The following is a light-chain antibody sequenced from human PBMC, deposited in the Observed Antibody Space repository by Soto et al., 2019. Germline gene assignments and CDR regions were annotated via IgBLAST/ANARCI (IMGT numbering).Light chain of an antibody. J-gene: IGKJ2*01. Sequence: EIVLTQSPATLSLSPGERATLSCRASQSVSSYLAWYQQKPGQAPRLLIYDASNRATGIPARFSGSGSGTDFTLTISSLEPEDFAVYYGQQRSNWPRMYTFGQGKKLE. V-gene: IGKV3-11*01. CDR3: QQRSNWPRMYT. CDR1: QSVSSY. CDR2: DAS.